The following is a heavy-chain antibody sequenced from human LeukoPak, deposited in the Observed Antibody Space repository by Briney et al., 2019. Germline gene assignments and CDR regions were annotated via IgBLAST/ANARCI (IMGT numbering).Heavy chain of an antibody. J-gene: IGHJ6*03. D-gene: IGHD4-11*01. CDR2: ITIGSNYI. V-gene: IGHV3-21*01. Sequence: GGSLRLSCAASGFTFSRYNMNWVRQAPGKGLEWVSSITIGSNYIYYADSVKGRFTISRDNAKKSLYLQMNILRAEDTAVYYCAKTTVTPPYYMDVWGKGTTVTVSS. CDR3: AKTTVTPPYYMDV. CDR1: GFTFSRYN.